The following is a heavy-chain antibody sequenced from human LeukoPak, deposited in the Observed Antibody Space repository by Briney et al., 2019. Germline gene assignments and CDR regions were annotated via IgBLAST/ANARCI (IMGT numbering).Heavy chain of an antibody. J-gene: IGHJ6*03. D-gene: IGHD3-9*01. CDR2: IYDSGST. Sequence: SETLSLTCTVSGGSISTYYWSWIRQPPGKGLEYIGYIYDSGSTNYNPSLKSRVTISVDTSKNQFSLKLSSVTAADTAVYYCARVDIAGYYYYMDVWGKGTTVTVSS. V-gene: IGHV4-59*12. CDR3: ARVDIAGYYYYMDV. CDR1: GGSISTYY.